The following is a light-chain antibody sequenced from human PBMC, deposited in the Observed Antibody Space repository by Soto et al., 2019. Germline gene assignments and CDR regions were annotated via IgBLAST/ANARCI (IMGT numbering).Light chain of an antibody. CDR1: QDIRNE. J-gene: IGKJ4*01. V-gene: IGKV1-6*01. CDR3: QHYDTYPLT. Sequence: AIQMSQSPSSLSASVGDRVTITCVASQDIRNEFGWYQQRPGKAPKLLIYAASTLQSGVPSRFSASGSGTDFTLTISSLQPEDFATYYCQHYDTYPLTFGGGTKVDIK. CDR2: AAS.